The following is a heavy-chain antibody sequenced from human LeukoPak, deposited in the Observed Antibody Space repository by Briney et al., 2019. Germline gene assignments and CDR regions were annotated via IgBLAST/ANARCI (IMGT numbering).Heavy chain of an antibody. J-gene: IGHJ4*02. D-gene: IGHD4-23*01. CDR3: ATRTYGGNSPFDY. V-gene: IGHV4-34*01. Sequence: SETLSLTCALYGGSFSGYYWSWIRQPPGKGLEWIGEINHSGSTNYNPSLKSRVTISVDTSKNQFSLKLSSVTAADTAVYYCATRTYGGNSPFDYWGQGTLVTVSS. CDR2: INHSGST. CDR1: GGSFSGYY.